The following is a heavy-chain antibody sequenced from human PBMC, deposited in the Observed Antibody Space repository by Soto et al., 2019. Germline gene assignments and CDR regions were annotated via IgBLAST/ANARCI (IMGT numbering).Heavy chain of an antibody. CDR3: ARGGYCSSSSCYSDYYGMDV. Sequence: EVQLVESGGGLVQPGGSLRLSCAASGFTFSDHYMDWVRQAPGKGLEWVGRTRNKANSYTTEYAASVKGRFTISRDDSKNSLYLQMNSLKTEDTAVYYCARGGYCSSSSCYSDYYGMDVWGQVTTVTVSS. J-gene: IGHJ6*02. CDR1: GFTFSDHY. V-gene: IGHV3-72*01. D-gene: IGHD2-2*03. CDR2: TRNKANSYTT.